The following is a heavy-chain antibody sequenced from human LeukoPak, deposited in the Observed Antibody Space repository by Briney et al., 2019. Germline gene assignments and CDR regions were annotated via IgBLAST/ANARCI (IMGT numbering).Heavy chain of an antibody. D-gene: IGHD1-14*01. J-gene: IGHJ4*02. CDR1: LDSTPSNF. Sequence: SETLSLTCTVSLDSTPSNFWIWFRQPPGKGLEWIGEINRSGSPNYNPSLQSRVTISIDRSRNQIALDMSYLTAGDTAVYYCAREILGGFNPGAYWGQGTLVTVSS. CDR3: AREILGGFNPGAY. V-gene: IGHV4-59*12. CDR2: INRSGSP.